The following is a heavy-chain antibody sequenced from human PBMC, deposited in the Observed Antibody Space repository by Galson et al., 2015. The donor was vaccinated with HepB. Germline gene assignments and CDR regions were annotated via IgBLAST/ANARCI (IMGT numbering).Heavy chain of an antibody. CDR2: ISSSSSYI. D-gene: IGHD3-22*01. CDR1: GFTFSSYS. Sequence: SLRLSCAASGFTFSSYSMNWVRQAPGKGLEWVSSISSSSSYIYYADSVKGRFTISRDNAKNSLYLQMNSLRAEDTAVYYCASYYYDSSGYTSLDYWGQGTLVTVSS. CDR3: ASYYYDSSGYTSLDY. J-gene: IGHJ4*02. V-gene: IGHV3-21*01.